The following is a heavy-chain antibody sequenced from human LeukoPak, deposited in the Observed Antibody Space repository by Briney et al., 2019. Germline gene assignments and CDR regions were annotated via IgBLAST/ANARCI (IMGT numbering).Heavy chain of an antibody. D-gene: IGHD2-21*02. Sequence: GSLRLSCAASGFTVSSNYMSWIRQPPGKGLEWIGGINHSGSTNYNPSLKSRVTISVDTSKNQFSLKLSSVTAADTAVYYCARVVVTANWFDPWGQGTLVTVSS. V-gene: IGHV4-34*01. CDR2: INHSGST. CDR3: ARVVVTANWFDP. CDR1: GFTVSSNY. J-gene: IGHJ5*02.